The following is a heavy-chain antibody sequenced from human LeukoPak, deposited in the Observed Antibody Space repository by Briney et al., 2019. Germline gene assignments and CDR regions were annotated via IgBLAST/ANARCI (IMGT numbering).Heavy chain of an antibody. CDR2: IYYSGST. CDR3: ARDGALGYCTNGVCSKPNWFDP. D-gene: IGHD2-8*01. Sequence: SETLSLTCTVSGASISSSSYYWGWIRQPPGKGLEWIGSIYYSGSTYYNPSLKSRVTISVDTSKNQFSLKLSSVTAADTAVYYCARDGALGYCTNGVCSKPNWFDPWGQGTLVTVSS. V-gene: IGHV4-39*02. CDR1: GASISSSSYY. J-gene: IGHJ5*02.